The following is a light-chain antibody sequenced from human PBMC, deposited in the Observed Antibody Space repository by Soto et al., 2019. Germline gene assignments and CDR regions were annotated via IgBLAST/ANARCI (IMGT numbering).Light chain of an antibody. Sequence: AIRMTHSPSSLSLSTGERVTITCRASQGISSYLAWYQQKPGKAPKLLIYAASTLQSGVPARFSGSGSGTDFTLTISCLQSEDFATYCCQQYYSYPRTFGQGTKV. V-gene: IGKV1-8*01. CDR1: QGISSY. CDR2: AAS. CDR3: QQYYSYPRT. J-gene: IGKJ1*01.